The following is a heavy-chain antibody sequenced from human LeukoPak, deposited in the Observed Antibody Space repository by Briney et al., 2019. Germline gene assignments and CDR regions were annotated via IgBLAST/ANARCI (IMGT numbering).Heavy chain of an antibody. CDR2: IYTSGST. J-gene: IGHJ6*03. Sequence: SETLSLTCTVSGGSINSYYWSWIRQPAGKGLEWIGRIYTSGSTNYNPSLKSRVTMSVDTSKNQFSLKLSSVTAADTAVYYCARVRFEYSSSSPDVGDYYYYMDVWGKGTTVTVSS. V-gene: IGHV4-4*07. D-gene: IGHD6-6*01. CDR1: GGSINSYY. CDR3: ARVRFEYSSSSPDVGDYYYYMDV.